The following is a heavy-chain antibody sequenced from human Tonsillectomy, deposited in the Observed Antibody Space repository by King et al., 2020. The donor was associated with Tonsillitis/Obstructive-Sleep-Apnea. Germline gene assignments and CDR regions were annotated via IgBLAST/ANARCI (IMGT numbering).Heavy chain of an antibody. CDR2: ISYDGSNK. Sequence: VQLVESGGGVVQPGRSLRLSCAASGFTFSSYAMHWVRQAPGKGLEWVAVISYDGSNKYYADSVKGRFTISRDNSKNTLYLQMNSLRAEDTAVYYCARDPEGSSSYTYYYYYMDVWGKGTTVTVSS. CDR1: GFTFSSYA. V-gene: IGHV3-30*04. J-gene: IGHJ6*03. CDR3: ARDPEGSSSYTYYYYYMDV. D-gene: IGHD6-6*01.